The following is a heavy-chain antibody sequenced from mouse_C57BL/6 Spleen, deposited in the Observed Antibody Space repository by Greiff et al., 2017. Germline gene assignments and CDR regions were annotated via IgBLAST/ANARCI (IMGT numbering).Heavy chain of an antibody. CDR1: GYAFSSYW. CDR3: ARGGITGTYWYFGV. V-gene: IGHV1-80*01. CDR2: IYPGDGDT. D-gene: IGHD4-1*01. Sequence: QVQLQQSGAELVKPGASVKISCKASGYAFSSYWMNWVKQRPGKGLEWIGQIYPGDGDTNYNGKFKGKATLTADKSSSTAYVQLSSLTSEDSAVYVCARGGITGTYWYFGVWGTGTTVTVSS. J-gene: IGHJ1*03.